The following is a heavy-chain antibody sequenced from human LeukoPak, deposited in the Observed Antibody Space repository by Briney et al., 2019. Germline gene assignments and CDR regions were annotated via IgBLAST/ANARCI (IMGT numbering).Heavy chain of an antibody. D-gene: IGHD3-9*01. J-gene: IGHJ4*02. Sequence: GGSLRLSCAASGFTFSTYSVNWVRQAPGKGLEWVSYIRFDGDIMYYADSVKGRFTISRDDAQNSLHLQMNSLRADDTAVYYCGRVSRATGYYYVEFWGQGTLVTVSS. CDR1: GFTFSTYS. V-gene: IGHV3-48*04. CDR2: IRFDGDIM. CDR3: GRVSRATGYYYVEF.